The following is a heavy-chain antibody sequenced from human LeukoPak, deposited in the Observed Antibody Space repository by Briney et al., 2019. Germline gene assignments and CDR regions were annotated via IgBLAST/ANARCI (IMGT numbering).Heavy chain of an antibody. J-gene: IGHJ6*02. CDR1: GFTFSSYS. CDR3: ARVLTEYCTNGVCPNPYYYYYGMDV. CDR2: ISSSSSYI. Sequence: SGGSLRLSCAASGFTFSSYSMNWVRQAPGKGLEWVSSISSSSSYIYYADSVKGRFTISRDIAKNSLYLQMNSLRAEDTAVYYCARVLTEYCTNGVCPNPYYYYYGMDVWGQGTTVTVSS. D-gene: IGHD2-8*01. V-gene: IGHV3-21*01.